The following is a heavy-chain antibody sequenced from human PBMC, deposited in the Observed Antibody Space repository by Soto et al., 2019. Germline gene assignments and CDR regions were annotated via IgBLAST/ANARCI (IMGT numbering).Heavy chain of an antibody. CDR1: GASISSYF. D-gene: IGHD3-10*01. Sequence: QVQLQESGPGLVKPSETLSLTCTVSGASISSYFWNWIRQPPGKGPEFIANIDYSGSTDYNPSLKSRATISVDTSKNQFSLKLTSVTAADTAVYYCASDSGVRGIILQWGQGTLVTVSS. CDR3: ASDSGVRGIILQ. V-gene: IGHV4-59*01. CDR2: IDYSGST. J-gene: IGHJ4*02.